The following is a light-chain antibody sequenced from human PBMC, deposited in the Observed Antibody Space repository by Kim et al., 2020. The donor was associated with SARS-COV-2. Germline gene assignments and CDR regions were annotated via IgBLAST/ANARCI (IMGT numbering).Light chain of an antibody. J-gene: IGLJ2*01. CDR1: SRDVGRYNY. V-gene: IGLV2-8*01. Sequence: GQSVTISCTGTSRDVGRYNYVSRYQHHPGKAPKLMIYDVSRRPSGVPDRFSGSKSGNTASLTVSGLQAEDEADYYCSSYTGTNTLIFGGGTQLTVL. CDR3: SSYTGTNTLI. CDR2: DVS.